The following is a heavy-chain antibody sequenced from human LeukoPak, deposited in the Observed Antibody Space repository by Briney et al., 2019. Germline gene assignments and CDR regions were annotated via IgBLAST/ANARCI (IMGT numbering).Heavy chain of an antibody. Sequence: SETLSFTCTGSGGSISNYYWSWIRQPPGQGLEWIGYIYYSANTNYNPSLKSRAIISLDTSKKHFSLNLSSVTAADTAVYYCARELSDSSGWYYFEYWGQGTLVTVSS. CDR2: IYYSANT. J-gene: IGHJ4*02. V-gene: IGHV4-59*01. CDR1: GGSISNYY. D-gene: IGHD6-19*01. CDR3: ARELSDSSGWYYFEY.